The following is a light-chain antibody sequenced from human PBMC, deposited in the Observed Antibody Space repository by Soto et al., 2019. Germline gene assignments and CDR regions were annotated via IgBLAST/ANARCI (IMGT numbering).Light chain of an antibody. Sequence: QSALTQPPSASGSPGQSVTIFCTGGRSDVGGYNYVSWYQHHPGKAPKVVIYEVSKRPSGVPDRFSGSKSGNTASLTVSGLQIEDEADYYCRSYAATNIVVFGGGTKLTVL. J-gene: IGLJ2*01. CDR2: EVS. CDR1: RSDVGGYNY. V-gene: IGLV2-8*01. CDR3: RSYAATNIVV.